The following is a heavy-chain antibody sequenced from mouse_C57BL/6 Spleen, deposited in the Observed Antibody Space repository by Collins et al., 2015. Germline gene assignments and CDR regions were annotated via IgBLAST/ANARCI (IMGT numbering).Heavy chain of an antibody. J-gene: IGHJ3*01. CDR1: GYTFTTYW. Sequence: QVQLQQSGAELAKPGASVKLSCKASGYTFTTYWMHWVKQRPGQGLEWIGYINPSSGYTNYNQKFKDKATLTADKSSSSAYIQLTSLTYGDSAVYYCARHYGSSYGWFAYWGQGTLVTVSA. CDR3: ARHYGSSYGWFAY. CDR2: INPSSGYT. V-gene: IGHV1-7*01. D-gene: IGHD1-1*01.